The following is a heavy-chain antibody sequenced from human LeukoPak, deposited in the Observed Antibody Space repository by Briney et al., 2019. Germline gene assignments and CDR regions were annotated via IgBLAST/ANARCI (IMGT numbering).Heavy chain of an antibody. V-gene: IGHV3-21*04. CDR2: ISSSSSYI. D-gene: IGHD1-26*01. Sequence: GGSLRLSCAASGFTFSSYSMNWVRQAPGKGLEWASSISSSSSYIYYADSVKGRFTISRDNAKNSLYLQMNSLRAEDTAVYYCARSPGIASDYYYGMDVWGQGTTVTVSS. J-gene: IGHJ6*02. CDR3: ARSPGIASDYYYGMDV. CDR1: GFTFSSYS.